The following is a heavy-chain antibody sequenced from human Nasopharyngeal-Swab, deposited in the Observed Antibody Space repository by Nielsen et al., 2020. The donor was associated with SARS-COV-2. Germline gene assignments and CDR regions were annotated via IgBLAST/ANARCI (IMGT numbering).Heavy chain of an antibody. V-gene: IGHV3-48*03. Sequence: GGSLRLSCVVSGLTFSSYEMNWVRQAPGKVLEWVSHISRFAGTIWYADSVKGRFTISRDNAKNSMYLQMNSLTADDTGVYYCTTDDPGIREFAHWGQGTLVTVSS. CDR1: GLTFSSYE. J-gene: IGHJ4*02. CDR3: TTDDPGIREFAH. CDR2: ISRFAGTI. D-gene: IGHD3-10*01.